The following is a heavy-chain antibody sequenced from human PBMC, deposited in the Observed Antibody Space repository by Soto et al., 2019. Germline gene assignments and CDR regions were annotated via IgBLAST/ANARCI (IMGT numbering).Heavy chain of an antibody. CDR1: GGSISSGGYY. Sequence: PSLTCTVSGGSISSGGYYWSWIRQHPGKGLEWIGYIYYTGSTYYNPSLKSRVTISVDTSKNQFSLQLSSVTAADSAVYYCARESRDFYYYYLDVWGKGTTVTVSS. V-gene: IGHV4-31*03. CDR3: ARESRDFYYYYLDV. J-gene: IGHJ6*03. CDR2: IYYTGST.